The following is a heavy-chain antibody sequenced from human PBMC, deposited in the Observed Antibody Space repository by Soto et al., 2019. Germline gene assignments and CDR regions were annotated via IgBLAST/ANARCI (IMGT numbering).Heavy chain of an antibody. Sequence: QVQLVESGGGVVQPGRSLRLSCAASGFTFSSYGMHWVRQAPGKGLEWVAVIWYDGSNKYYADSVKGRFTISRDNSKNTLYLQMNSLRAEDTAVYYCARDDSSGYFDYWRQGTLVTVSS. J-gene: IGHJ4*02. CDR2: IWYDGSNK. CDR1: GFTFSSYG. V-gene: IGHV3-33*01. CDR3: ARDDSSGYFDY. D-gene: IGHD3-22*01.